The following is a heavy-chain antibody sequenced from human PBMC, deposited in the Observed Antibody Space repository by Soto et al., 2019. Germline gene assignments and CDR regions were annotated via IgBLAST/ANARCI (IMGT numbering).Heavy chain of an antibody. CDR3: ARHVGTVAGPDY. Sequence: GESLKISCKVSGNSFTSYWISWGRQMPGKGLEWMGKIDPSDSYTSYSPSFQGHVTISADKSISTAYLQWSSLKASDTAMYYCARHVGTVAGPDYWGQGTLVTVSS. CDR1: GNSFTSYW. CDR2: IDPSDSYT. J-gene: IGHJ4*02. D-gene: IGHD6-19*01. V-gene: IGHV5-10-1*01.